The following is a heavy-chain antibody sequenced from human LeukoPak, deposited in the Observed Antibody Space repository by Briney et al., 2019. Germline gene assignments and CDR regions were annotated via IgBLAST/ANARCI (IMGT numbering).Heavy chain of an antibody. CDR1: GFTFSSYA. D-gene: IGHD5-12*01. Sequence: GGSLRLSCAASGFTFSSYAMHWVRQAPGKGLEWVAVISYDGSNKYYADSVKGRFTISRDNSKNTLYLQMNSLRAEDTAVYYCASILATITGMNWFDPWGQGTLVTVSS. CDR3: ASILATITGMNWFDP. J-gene: IGHJ5*02. CDR2: ISYDGSNK. V-gene: IGHV3-30*04.